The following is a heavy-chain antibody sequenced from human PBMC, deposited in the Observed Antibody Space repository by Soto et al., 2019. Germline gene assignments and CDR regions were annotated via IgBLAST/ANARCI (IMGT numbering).Heavy chain of an antibody. J-gene: IGHJ6*03. CDR2: ISWNSGSI. D-gene: IGHD3-3*01. V-gene: IGHV3-9*01. CDR1: GVTFDYYA. CDR3: AKSRGRGQGGITIFGVVIMDYMDV. Sequence: TGGSQRLSCAASGVTFDYYAMHRVRQAPGKGLEWVSGISWNSGSIGYADSVKGRFAISRDNAKNSLYLQMNSLRAEDTALYYCAKSRGRGQGGITIFGVVIMDYMDVWGKGTTVTVSS.